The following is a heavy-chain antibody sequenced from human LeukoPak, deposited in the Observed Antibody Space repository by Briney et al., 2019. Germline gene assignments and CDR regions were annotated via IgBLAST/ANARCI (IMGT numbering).Heavy chain of an antibody. CDR1: GFTFSSYA. V-gene: IGHV3-23*01. J-gene: IGHJ2*01. Sequence: GGSLRLSCAASGFTFSSYAMSWVRQAPGKGLEWVSAISGSGGSTYYADSVKGRFTISRDNSKNTLYLQMNSLRAEDTAVYYCARGPVVGAVNWYFDLWGRGTLVTVSS. CDR3: ARGPVVGAVNWYFDL. CDR2: ISGSGGST. D-gene: IGHD1-26*01.